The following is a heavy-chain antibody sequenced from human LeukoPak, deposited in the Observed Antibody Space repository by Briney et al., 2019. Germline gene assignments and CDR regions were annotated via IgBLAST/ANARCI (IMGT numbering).Heavy chain of an antibody. Sequence: SETLSLTCTVSGGSISSYYWSWIRQPAGKGLEWIGRIYTSGSTNYNPSLKSRVTISVDTSKNQFSLKLSSVTAADTAVYYCARRHYDFWSGLVWGFDPWGQGTLVTVSS. D-gene: IGHD3-3*01. CDR2: IYTSGST. J-gene: IGHJ5*02. V-gene: IGHV4-4*07. CDR3: ARRHYDFWSGLVWGFDP. CDR1: GGSISSYY.